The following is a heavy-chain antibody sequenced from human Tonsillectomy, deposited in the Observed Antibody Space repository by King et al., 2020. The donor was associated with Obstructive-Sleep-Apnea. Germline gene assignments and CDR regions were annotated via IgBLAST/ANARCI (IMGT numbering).Heavy chain of an antibody. CDR2: ISSSSGTI. V-gene: IGHV3-48*04. CDR3: AGMTQTDAFDI. D-gene: IGHD2-21*02. J-gene: IGHJ3*02. Sequence: DVQLVESGGGLVQPGGSLRLSCAASGFSFSSYSMDWVRQAPGKGLEWVSYISSSSGTIYYADSVKGRFTISRDNAKSSLYLQMNSLRAEETAVYYCAGMTQTDAFDIWGQGTMVTVSS. CDR1: GFSFSSYS.